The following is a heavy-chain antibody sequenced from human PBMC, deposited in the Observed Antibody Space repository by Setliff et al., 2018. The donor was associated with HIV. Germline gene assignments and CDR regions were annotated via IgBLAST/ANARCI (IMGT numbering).Heavy chain of an antibody. V-gene: IGHV3-21*06. CDR1: GFPFSLYS. CDR2: INGNTLYI. J-gene: IGHJ4*02. Sequence: LRLSCTASGFPFSLYSMNWVRQTPGKGLEWVSSINGNTLYISYAASVRRRFTISRDNAKNSLYLQMTSLGPEDTGVYYCARVGSSTSLDYWGQGILVTVSS. D-gene: IGHD2-2*01. CDR3: ARVGSSTSLDY.